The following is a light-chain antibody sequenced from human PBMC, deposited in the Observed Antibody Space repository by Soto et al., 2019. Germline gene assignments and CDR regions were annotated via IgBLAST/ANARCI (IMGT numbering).Light chain of an antibody. CDR3: QQYGRSPFT. V-gene: IGKV3-20*01. Sequence: EIVLTQSPGTLSLSPGERATLPCRASQSVSSSYLAWYQQKPGQAPRLLIYGASSRATGIPDRFSGSGSGTDFTLTISRLEPEDFAVYYCQQYGRSPFTFGPGTKVDIK. J-gene: IGKJ3*01. CDR1: QSVSSSY. CDR2: GAS.